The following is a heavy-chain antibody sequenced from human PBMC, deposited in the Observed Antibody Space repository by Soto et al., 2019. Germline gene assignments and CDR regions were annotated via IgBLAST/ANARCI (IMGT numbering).Heavy chain of an antibody. Sequence: SGPTLVNPPRTRTLTCTFSGFSLRTSGVGVGWIRQPPGKALEWLALIYWNDDKRYSPSLKSRLTITKDTSKNQVVLTMTNMDPVDTATYYCAHSFSPRIAVAGEFDYWGQGTLVTVSS. V-gene: IGHV2-5*01. CDR2: IYWNDDK. CDR1: GFSLRTSGVG. CDR3: AHSFSPRIAVAGEFDY. J-gene: IGHJ4*02. D-gene: IGHD6-19*01.